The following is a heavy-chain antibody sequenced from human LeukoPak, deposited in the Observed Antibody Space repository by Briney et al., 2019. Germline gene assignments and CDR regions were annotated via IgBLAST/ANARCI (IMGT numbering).Heavy chain of an antibody. Sequence: GGSLRLSCAASGFSLRSSEMNWVRQAPGKGPEWVAHINSADNVQYYTDSVRGRFTMSRDNAKDLLFLQMNSMRDDDTAVYYCARDTVNGPFVISLDLWGQGVLVTVSS. D-gene: IGHD2-8*01. J-gene: IGHJ5*02. CDR1: GFSLRSSE. CDR3: ARDTVNGPFVISLDL. CDR2: INSADNVQ. V-gene: IGHV3-48*03.